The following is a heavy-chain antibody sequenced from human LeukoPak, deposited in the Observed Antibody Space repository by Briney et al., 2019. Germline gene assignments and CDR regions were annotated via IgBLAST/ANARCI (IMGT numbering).Heavy chain of an antibody. CDR3: ARGDYGGPRADY. CDR1: GGSISSYY. Sequence: PSETLSLTCTVSGGSISSYYWSWIRQPPGKGLEWIGEINHSGSTNYNPSLKSRVTISVDTSKNQFSLKLSSVTAADTAVYYCARGDYGGPRADYWGQGTLVTVSS. V-gene: IGHV4-34*01. D-gene: IGHD4-23*01. CDR2: INHSGST. J-gene: IGHJ4*02.